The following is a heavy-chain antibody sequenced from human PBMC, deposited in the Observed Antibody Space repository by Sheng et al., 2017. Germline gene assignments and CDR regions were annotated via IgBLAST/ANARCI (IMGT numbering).Heavy chain of an antibody. D-gene: IGHD6-6*01. J-gene: IGHJ1*01. V-gene: IGHV3-7*01. CDR3: VRDQQLFR. CDR2: IKQDGSEK. Sequence: EVQLVESGGGVVQPGGSLRLSCAASGFTLSNYWMSWVRQAPGKGLEWVANIKQDGSEKHYVDSVKGRFTVSRDNAKNSLFLQMYSLRVEDTAVYYCVRDQQLFRWGQGTLVTVSS. CDR1: GFTLSNYW.